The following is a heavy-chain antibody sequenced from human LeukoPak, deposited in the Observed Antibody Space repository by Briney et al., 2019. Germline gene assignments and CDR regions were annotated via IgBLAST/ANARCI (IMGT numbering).Heavy chain of an antibody. CDR2: IYPGDSDV. CDR3: ARTPTTLVTNYFDS. CDR1: GYSFSTYW. D-gene: IGHD1-1*01. V-gene: IGHV5-51*01. Sequence: HGESLKISCKGSGYSFSTYWIAWVRQMPGKGLEWMGIIYPGDSDVRYSPSFQGQVTLSADKSKSTAYLQWSSLKASDTAIYYCARTPTTLVTNYFDSWGQGTLVTVSS. J-gene: IGHJ4*02.